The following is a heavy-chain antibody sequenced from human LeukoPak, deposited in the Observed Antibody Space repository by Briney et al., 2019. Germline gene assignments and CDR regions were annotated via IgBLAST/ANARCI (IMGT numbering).Heavy chain of an antibody. V-gene: IGHV3-48*04. CDR1: GFTFSSYS. CDR2: ISSSSTTI. D-gene: IGHD3-10*01. Sequence: PGGSLRLSCAASGFTFSSYSMNWVRQAPGKGLEWVSYISSSSTTIYYADSVRGRFTISRDNAKNSLYLQMNSLRAEDTAVYYCAMGVPIFDYWGQGTLVTVSS. CDR3: AMGVPIFDY. J-gene: IGHJ4*02.